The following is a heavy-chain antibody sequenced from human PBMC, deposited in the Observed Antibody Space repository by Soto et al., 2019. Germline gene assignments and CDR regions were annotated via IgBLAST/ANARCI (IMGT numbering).Heavy chain of an antibody. CDR3: ARGLVVVITRDWFDP. Sequence: GGSLRLSCTASGFTFSNYAMHWVRQAPGKGLEWVAVISDDGNNQDYADSVKGRFIISRDKSKNTVYLQMNSLRPEDTAVYYCARGLVVVITRDWFDPWGQGTLVTVSS. CDR1: GFTFSNYA. V-gene: IGHV3-30-3*01. CDR2: ISDDGNNQ. J-gene: IGHJ5*02. D-gene: IGHD3-22*01.